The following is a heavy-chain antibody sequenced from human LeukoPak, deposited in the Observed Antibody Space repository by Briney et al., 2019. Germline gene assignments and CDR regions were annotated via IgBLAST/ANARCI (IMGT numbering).Heavy chain of an antibody. CDR3: ERWYCSTTTCYYLDH. V-gene: IGHV4-59*01. CDR1: GGSISSYY. CDR2: VYYSGNT. D-gene: IGHD2-2*01. J-gene: IGHJ4*02. Sequence: PSETLSLTCTVSGGSISSYYWSWIRQPPGRGLEYIGHVYYSGNTDYNPSLKSRVTMSVDTSKNQFSLRLNSVTAADTAVYYCERWYCSTTTCYYLDHWGQGTLVTVSS.